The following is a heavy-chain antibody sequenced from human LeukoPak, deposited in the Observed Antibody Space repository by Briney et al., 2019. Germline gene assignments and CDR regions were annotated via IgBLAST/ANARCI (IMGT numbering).Heavy chain of an antibody. D-gene: IGHD6-13*01. Sequence: SSETLSLTCTVSGGSISSYYWSWIRQAPGKGLEWIGYIYYSGGTNYNASLRSRVTISVDTSKNQVSLRLTSVTAADTPVYFCARMAGYSSFYYFQGIDVWGQGPSLRVSS. V-gene: IGHV4-59*01. CDR3: ARMAGYSSFYYFQGIDV. J-gene: IGHJ6*02. CDR2: IYYSGGT. CDR1: GGSISSYY.